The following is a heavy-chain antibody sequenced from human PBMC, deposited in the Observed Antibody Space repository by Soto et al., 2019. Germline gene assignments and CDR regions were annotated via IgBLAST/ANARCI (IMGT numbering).Heavy chain of an antibody. CDR3: ARVGGFGATTIDY. Sequence: QVQLQESGPGLVKPSQTLSLTCTVSGGSISSGDYYWSWIRQPPGKGLEWIGYIYYSGSTYYNPSPECRVTISVDTSKNQFSLKLRSVTAADTAVYYCARVGGFGATTIDYWGQGTLVTVSS. V-gene: IGHV4-30-4*01. CDR2: IYYSGST. CDR1: GGSISSGDYY. D-gene: IGHD3-10*01. J-gene: IGHJ4*02.